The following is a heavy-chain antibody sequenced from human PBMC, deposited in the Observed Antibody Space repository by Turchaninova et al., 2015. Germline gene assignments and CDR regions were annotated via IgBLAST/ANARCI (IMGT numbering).Heavy chain of an antibody. J-gene: IGHJ4*02. CDR2: ISPKRGGT. CDR1: GYTFIGDY. D-gene: IGHD6-6*01. V-gene: IGHV1-2*02. CDR3: ARYSTSIKEVDY. Sequence: QLQLVQSGAEVKKPGASVKVSCTASGYTFIGDYIHWVRQGTGNGLEWVGWISPKRGGTKYAQKFQGRVTMTRDTAISTAYMELSRLTSDDTAVYYCARYSTSIKEVDYWGQGTLVTVSS.